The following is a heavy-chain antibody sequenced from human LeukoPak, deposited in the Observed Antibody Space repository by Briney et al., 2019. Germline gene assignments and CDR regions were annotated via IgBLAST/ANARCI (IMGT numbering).Heavy chain of an antibody. Sequence: ASVKVSCKPFGYTFTSYYIHWVRQAPGQGLEWMGWINPNSGGTNYAQKFQGRVTMTRDTSISTAYMELSRLRSDDTAVYYCARDSIVVVPAATRHDYYYYMDVWGKGTTVTVSS. CDR1: GYTFTSYY. J-gene: IGHJ6*03. CDR3: ARDSIVVVPAATRHDYYYYMDV. CDR2: INPNSGGT. D-gene: IGHD2-2*01. V-gene: IGHV1-2*02.